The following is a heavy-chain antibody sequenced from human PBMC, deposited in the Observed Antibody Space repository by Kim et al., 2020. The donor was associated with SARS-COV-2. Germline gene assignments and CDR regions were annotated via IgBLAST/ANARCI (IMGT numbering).Heavy chain of an antibody. J-gene: IGHJ3*02. CDR1: GFTFSSYA. Sequence: GGSLRLSCAASGFTFSSYAMHWVRQAPGKGLEWVAVISYDGSNKYYADSVKGRFTISRDNSKNTLYLQMNSLRAEDTAVYYCARDGFGLFGDRGAFDIWGQGTMVTVSS. CDR3: ARDGFGLFGDRGAFDI. D-gene: IGHD3-10*02. V-gene: IGHV3-30*04. CDR2: ISYDGSNK.